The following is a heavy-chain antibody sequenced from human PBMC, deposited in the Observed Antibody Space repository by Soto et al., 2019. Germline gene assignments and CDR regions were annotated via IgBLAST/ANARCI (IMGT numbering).Heavy chain of an antibody. CDR1: GFTFSSYG. CDR2: IAYDGSLK. CDR3: AKDLKVSGSHYGTLNYYYGMDV. D-gene: IGHD3-10*01. V-gene: IGHV3-30*18. J-gene: IGHJ6*02. Sequence: QVQLVESGGCVVQPGETLRLSCAASGFTFSSYGMQWVRQAPGKGLEWVAVIAYDGSLKYYVDSVKGRFTISRDNSKNTLYLQINSLRAEDTAVYYCAKDLKVSGSHYGTLNYYYGMDVWGQGTTVAVSS.